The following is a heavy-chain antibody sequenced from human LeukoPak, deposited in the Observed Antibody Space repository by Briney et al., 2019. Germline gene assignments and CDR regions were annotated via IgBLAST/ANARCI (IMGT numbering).Heavy chain of an antibody. CDR3: ARGEGSYSDY. Sequence: GGSLRLSCAASGFTFSNYWMHWVRQAPGKGLVWVSRIRSDGGYTSYADSVKGRLAISRDNAKNTLYLQMNNLRAEDTAVYYCARGEGSYSDYWGQGTLVTVSS. V-gene: IGHV3-74*01. CDR2: IRSDGGYT. CDR1: GFTFSNYW. J-gene: IGHJ4*02. D-gene: IGHD1-26*01.